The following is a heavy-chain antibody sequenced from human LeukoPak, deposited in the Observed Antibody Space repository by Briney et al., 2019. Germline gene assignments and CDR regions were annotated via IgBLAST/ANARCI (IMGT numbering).Heavy chain of an antibody. D-gene: IGHD3-22*01. Sequence: SETLSLTCTVSGYSISSGYYWGWIRQPPGKGLEWIGYIYYSGSTNYNPSLKSRVTISVDTSKNQFSLKLSSVTAADTAVYYCARDSVSSGYSDYWGQGTLVTVSS. J-gene: IGHJ4*02. CDR2: IYYSGST. CDR1: GYSISSGYY. V-gene: IGHV4-61*01. CDR3: ARDSVSSGYSDY.